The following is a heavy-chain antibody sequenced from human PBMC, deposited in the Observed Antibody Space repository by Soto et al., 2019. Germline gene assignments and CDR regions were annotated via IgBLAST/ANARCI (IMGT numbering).Heavy chain of an antibody. CDR3: ARDLRLDS. Sequence: SSETLSLTCTVSGASMSSGGYYWTRIRQSPGKGLEWIGYIYYSGSTYYNPSLESRVAISLDTSNNQFSLTLRSVTAADTAVYYCARDLRLDSWGPGTLVTVSS. D-gene: IGHD2-21*02. CDR1: GASMSSGGYY. CDR2: IYYSGST. V-gene: IGHV4-31*03. J-gene: IGHJ4*02.